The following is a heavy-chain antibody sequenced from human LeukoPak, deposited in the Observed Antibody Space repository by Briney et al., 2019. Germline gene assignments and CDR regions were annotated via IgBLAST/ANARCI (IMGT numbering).Heavy chain of an antibody. D-gene: IGHD2-2*01. CDR3: ARGMGPALSAEDY. Sequence: PSETLSLTCAVYGGSFSGYYWSWIRQPPGKGLEWIGEINHSGSTNYNPSLKSRVTISVDTSKNQFSLKLSSVTAADTAVYYCARGMGPALSAEDYWGQGTLVTVSS. CDR2: INHSGST. V-gene: IGHV4-34*01. CDR1: GGSFSGYY. J-gene: IGHJ4*02.